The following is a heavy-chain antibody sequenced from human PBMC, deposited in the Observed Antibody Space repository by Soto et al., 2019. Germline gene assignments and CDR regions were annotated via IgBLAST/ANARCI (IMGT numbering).Heavy chain of an antibody. V-gene: IGHV3-9*01. J-gene: IGHJ5*01. CDR2: IFWNSGAT. CDR1: GCTRKDHA. D-gene: IGHD3-16*01. CDR3: KKGSLPWGAPS. Sequence: PGGSLRLSWVMSGCTRKDHAVHWVLQAPGKGLEWVAGIFWNSGATGYADSVKGRFIISRDNARNCLFLQMNSLRVDDTAFYYCKKGSLPWGAPSRGQRPQVTVSA.